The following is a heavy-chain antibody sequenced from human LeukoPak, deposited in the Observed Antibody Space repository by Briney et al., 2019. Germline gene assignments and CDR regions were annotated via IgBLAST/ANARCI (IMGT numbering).Heavy chain of an antibody. CDR3: ARWGYCSSTSCYFDYYYYYGMDV. J-gene: IGHJ6*02. CDR1: GYTFTSYY. D-gene: IGHD2-2*01. CDR2: INPSGGST. V-gene: IGHV1-46*01. Sequence: ASVKVSCKASGYTFTSYYMHWVRQAPGQGLEWLGRINPSGGSTDYAQKFQGRVTVTRDTSTNTVYMELSSLRSEDTAVYYCARWGYCSSTSCYFDYYYYYGMDVWGQGTTVTVSS.